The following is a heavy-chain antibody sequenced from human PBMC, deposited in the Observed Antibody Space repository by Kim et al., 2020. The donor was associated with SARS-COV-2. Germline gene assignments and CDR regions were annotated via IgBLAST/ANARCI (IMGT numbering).Heavy chain of an antibody. Sequence: SETLSLTCTVSGGSISSGSYYWSWIRQPAGKGLEWIGRIYTSGSTNYNPSLKSRVTISVDTSKNQFSLKLSSVTAADTAVYYCARGSAVGATGHWGQGTLVTVSS. CDR3: ARGSAVGATGH. CDR1: GGSISSGSYY. J-gene: IGHJ4*02. D-gene: IGHD1-26*01. V-gene: IGHV4-61*02. CDR2: IYTSGST.